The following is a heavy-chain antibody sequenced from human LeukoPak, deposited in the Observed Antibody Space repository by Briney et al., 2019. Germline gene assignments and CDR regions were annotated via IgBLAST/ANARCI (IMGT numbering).Heavy chain of an antibody. CDR1: GGSTSSYY. V-gene: IGHV4-59*08. CDR2: IYYSGST. Sequence: PSETLSLTCTVSGGSTSSYYWSWIRQPPGKGLEWIRYIYYSGSTNYNPSLKSRVTISVDTSKNQFSLKLSSVTAADTAVYYCASSEDLAWPFDYWGQGTLVTVSS. J-gene: IGHJ4*02. CDR3: ASSEDLAWPFDY.